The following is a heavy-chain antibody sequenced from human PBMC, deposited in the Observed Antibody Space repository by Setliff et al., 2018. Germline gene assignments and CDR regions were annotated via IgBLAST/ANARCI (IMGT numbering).Heavy chain of an antibody. J-gene: IGHJ4*02. D-gene: IGHD3-22*01. CDR2: IYSGGSST. CDR1: GFTFSSYA. CDR3: AKDHSPYYYDSSGYAFDY. V-gene: IGHV3-23*03. Sequence: PGGSLRLSCAASGFTFSSYAMSWVRQAPGKGLEWVSVIYSGGSSTYYADSVKGRFTISRDNSKNTLYLQMNSLRAEDTAVYYCAKDHSPYYYDSSGYAFDYWGQGTLVTVS.